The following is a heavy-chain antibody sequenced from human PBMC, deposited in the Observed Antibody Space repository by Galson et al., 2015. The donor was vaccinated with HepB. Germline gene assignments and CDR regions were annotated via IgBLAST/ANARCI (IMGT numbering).Heavy chain of an antibody. J-gene: IGHJ4*02. D-gene: IGHD2-2*01. CDR2: INQSGST. Sequence: LSLTCGVYGASFSDYYWSWIRQPPGKGLEWIGEINQSGSTNYNPSLKSRVTISIDTSKNQFSLKLTSVTAPDTAVYFCASGTSPRVWGQGILVIVSS. CDR1: GASFSDYY. CDR3: ASGTSPRV. V-gene: IGHV4-34*01.